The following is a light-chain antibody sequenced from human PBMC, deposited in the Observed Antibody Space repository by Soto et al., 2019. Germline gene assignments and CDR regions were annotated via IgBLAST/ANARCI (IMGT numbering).Light chain of an antibody. Sequence: QSVLSQPPSASGTPGQRVTISCSGSISNVGSNSVYWYQQLPGTAPKLLIYRDSQRPSGVPDRCSASKSGTSAYLAISGLRSEDEAVYYCAACDDTLSGDWVFGGGTKVTVL. J-gene: IGLJ3*02. CDR2: RDS. V-gene: IGLV1-47*01. CDR3: AACDDTLSGDWV. CDR1: ISNVGSNS.